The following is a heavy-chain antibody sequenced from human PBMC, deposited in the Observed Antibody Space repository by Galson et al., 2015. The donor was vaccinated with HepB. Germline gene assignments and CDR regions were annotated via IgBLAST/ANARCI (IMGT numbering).Heavy chain of an antibody. CDR3: ARARYSSSPPDY. Sequence: SVKVSCKASGYTFTSYGISWVRQAPGQGLEWMGWISVYNDNANYAQNLQGRVTMTTDTSTTTAYMELKSLRSDDTAVYYCARARYSSSPPDYWGQGTLVSVSS. J-gene: IGHJ4*02. CDR1: GYTFTSYG. CDR2: ISVYNDNA. V-gene: IGHV1-18*01. D-gene: IGHD6-6*01.